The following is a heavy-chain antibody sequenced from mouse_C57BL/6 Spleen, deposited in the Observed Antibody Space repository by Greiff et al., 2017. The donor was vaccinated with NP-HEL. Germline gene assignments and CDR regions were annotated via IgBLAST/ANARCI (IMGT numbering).Heavy chain of an antibody. D-gene: IGHD2-13*01. Sequence: QVQLKQPGAELVMPGASVKLSCKASGYTFTSYWMHWVKQRPGPGLEWIGKINPSDSYTNYNQKFKGKSTLTVDKSYSTAYMQLSSLTSEDSAVYYCARHAGDGYFAYWGKGTMVTVSS. V-gene: IGHV1-69*01. J-gene: IGHJ1*03. CDR1: GYTFTSYW. CDR3: ARHAGDGYFAY. CDR2: INPSDSYT.